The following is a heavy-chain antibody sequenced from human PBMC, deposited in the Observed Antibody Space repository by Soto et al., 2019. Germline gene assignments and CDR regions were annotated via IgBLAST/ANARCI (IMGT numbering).Heavy chain of an antibody. CDR2: IYYSGST. V-gene: IGHV4-39*01. D-gene: IGHD3-10*01. J-gene: IGHJ5*02. CDR1: GGSISSSSYY. Sequence: SETLSLTCTVSGGSISSSSYYWGWIRQPPGKGLEWIGSIYYSGSTYYNPSLKSRVTISVDTSKNQFSLKLSSVTAADTAVYYCARHPNYHWFDPWGQGTLVTVSS. CDR3: ARHPNYHWFDP.